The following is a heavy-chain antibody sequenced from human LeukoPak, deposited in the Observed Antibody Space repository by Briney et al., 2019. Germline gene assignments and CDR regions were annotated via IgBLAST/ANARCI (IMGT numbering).Heavy chain of an antibody. J-gene: IGHJ4*02. CDR1: GFTFTSYS. Sequence: PGRSLRLSCAASGFTFTSYSMNWVRQAPGKGLEWVSTISGGGGSTYYADSVKGRFTISRDNSKNTRYLQVNSLRAEDTAVYYCAKGGKWDVTPFDYWGQGTLVTVSS. D-gene: IGHD1-26*01. V-gene: IGHV3-23*01. CDR2: ISGGGGST. CDR3: AKGGKWDVTPFDY.